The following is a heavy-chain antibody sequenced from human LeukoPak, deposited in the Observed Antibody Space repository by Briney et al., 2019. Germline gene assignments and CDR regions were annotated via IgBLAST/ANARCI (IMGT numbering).Heavy chain of an antibody. J-gene: IGHJ4*02. Sequence: GASVKVSCKASGYTFTGYYMHWVRQAPGQGLEWMGWNNPNSGGTNYAQKFQGRVAMTRDTSISTAYMELSRLRSDDTAVYYCARVAYSSGWYEFGYWGQGTLVTVSS. V-gene: IGHV1-2*02. D-gene: IGHD6-19*01. CDR2: NNPNSGGT. CDR1: GYTFTGYY. CDR3: ARVAYSSGWYEFGY.